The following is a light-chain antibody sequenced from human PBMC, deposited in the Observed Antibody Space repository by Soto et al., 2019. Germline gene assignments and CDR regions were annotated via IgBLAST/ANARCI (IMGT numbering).Light chain of an antibody. Sequence: DIQMNQSPSTLSAFVGDRVTITCRASQSISSWLAWYQQKPGKAPKLLIYKASSLESGVPSRFSGSGSGTEFTLTISSLQPDDFATYYCQQYDTYWTFGQGTKVDI. CDR3: QQYDTYWT. V-gene: IGKV1-5*03. CDR2: KAS. J-gene: IGKJ1*01. CDR1: QSISSW.